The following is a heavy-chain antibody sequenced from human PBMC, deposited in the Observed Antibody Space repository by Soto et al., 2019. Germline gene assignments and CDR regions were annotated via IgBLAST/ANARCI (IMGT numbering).Heavy chain of an antibody. J-gene: IGHJ6*02. V-gene: IGHV1-69*13. CDR1: GGTFSSYA. CDR2: IIPIFGTA. CDR3: AREGFPSTYYYGMDV. Sequence: ASVKVSCKASGGTFSSYAISWVRQAPGQGLEWMGGIIPIFGTANYAQKFQGRVTITADESTSTAYMELSSLRSEDTAVYYCAREGFPSTYYYGMDVWGQGTTVTVSS.